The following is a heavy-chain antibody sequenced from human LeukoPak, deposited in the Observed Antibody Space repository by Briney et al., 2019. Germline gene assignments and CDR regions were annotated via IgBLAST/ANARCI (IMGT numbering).Heavy chain of an antibody. J-gene: IGHJ6*04. D-gene: IGHD3-10*02. CDR2: IKQDGTEK. CDR3: AEVGITMIGGV. Sequence: GGSLRLSCAASGFTFTIYWMSWVRHAPGKGLEWVANIKQDGTEKYYMDSVKGRFTISRDNAKNSLYLQMNSQRVEDTAVYYCAEVGITMIGGVWGKGTTVTISS. CDR1: GFTFTIYW. V-gene: IGHV3-7*01.